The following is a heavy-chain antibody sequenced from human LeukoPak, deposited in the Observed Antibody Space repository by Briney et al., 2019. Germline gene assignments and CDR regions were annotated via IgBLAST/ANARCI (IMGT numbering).Heavy chain of an antibody. CDR2: IYPGDSDT. CDR3: ARQSGFQVRYLQPLGWFDP. Sequence: GESLKISCKGSGYSFTSYWIGWVRQMPGKGLEWMGIIYPGDSDTRYSPSFQGQVTISADKSISTAYLQWSSLKASDTAMYYCARQSGFQVRYLQPLGWFDPWGQGTLVTVSS. J-gene: IGHJ5*02. D-gene: IGHD1-1*01. CDR1: GYSFTSYW. V-gene: IGHV5-51*01.